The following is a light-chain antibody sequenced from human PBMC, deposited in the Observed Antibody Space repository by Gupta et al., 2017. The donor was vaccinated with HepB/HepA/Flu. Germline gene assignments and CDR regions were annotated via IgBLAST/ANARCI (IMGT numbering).Light chain of an antibody. V-gene: IGKV1-9*01. Sequence: DIQLTQSPSFLSASVGDRVTITCRASQGISSYLAWYQQKPGKAPKLLIYAASTVQSGVPSRFSGSGSGTEFTLTISSLQPEDFATYYCQQRNSYPWTFGQGTKVEIK. CDR2: AAS. J-gene: IGKJ1*01. CDR3: QQRNSYPWT. CDR1: QGISSY.